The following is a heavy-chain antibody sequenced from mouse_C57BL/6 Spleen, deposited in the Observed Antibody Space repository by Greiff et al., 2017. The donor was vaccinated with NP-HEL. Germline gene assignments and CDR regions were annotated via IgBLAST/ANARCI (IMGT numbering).Heavy chain of an antibody. CDR3: ASPYYGSSYGYFDV. J-gene: IGHJ1*03. Sequence: EVHLVESGGGLVQPGGSLKLSCAASGFTFSDYYMYWVRQTPEKRLEWVAYISNGGGSTYYPDTVKGRFTISRDNAKNTLYLQMSRLKSEDTAMYYCASPYYGSSYGYFDVWGTGTTVTVSS. CDR2: ISNGGGST. CDR1: GFTFSDYY. D-gene: IGHD1-1*01. V-gene: IGHV5-12*01.